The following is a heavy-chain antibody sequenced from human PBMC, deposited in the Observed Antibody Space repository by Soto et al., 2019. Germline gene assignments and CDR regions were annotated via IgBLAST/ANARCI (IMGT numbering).Heavy chain of an antibody. CDR3: QLFDYDSSGSIRS. CDR2: IYYSGST. Sequence: PSETLSLTCTVSGGSISSYYWSWIRQPPGKGLEWIGYIYYSGSTNYNSSLKSRVTISVDTSKNQLSLKLSSVTAADTAVYYCQLFDYDSSGSIRSWGQGTPVTVSS. CDR1: GGSISSYY. D-gene: IGHD3-22*01. V-gene: IGHV4-59*01. J-gene: IGHJ4*02.